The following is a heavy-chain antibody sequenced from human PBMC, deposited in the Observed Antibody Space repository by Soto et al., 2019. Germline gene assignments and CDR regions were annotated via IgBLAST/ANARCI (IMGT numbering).Heavy chain of an antibody. V-gene: IGHV3-23*01. D-gene: IGHD4-17*01. CDR1: GFTFSSYA. J-gene: IGHJ4*02. CDR3: AKGTGSTVTIFDY. Sequence: EVQLLESGGGLVQPGGSLRLSCAASGFTFSSYAMSWVRQAPGKGLEWVSAISGSGGSTYYADSVKGRFTISRDNSKNRLYLQMNSLRAEDTAVYYCAKGTGSTVTIFDYWGQGALVTVSS. CDR2: ISGSGGST.